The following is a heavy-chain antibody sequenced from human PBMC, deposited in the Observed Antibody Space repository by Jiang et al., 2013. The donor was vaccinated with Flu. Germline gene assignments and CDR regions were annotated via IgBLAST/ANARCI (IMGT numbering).Heavy chain of an antibody. J-gene: IGHJ6*03. CDR1: GGSVSSGNYY. V-gene: IGHV4-61*01. CDR3: ARIGWGAARRFRYYYMDV. D-gene: IGHD6-6*01. CDR2: ISSSGTT. Sequence: GLVKPSETLSLTCTVSGGSVSSGNYYWSWIRQPPGTGLEWIGYISSSGTTNYNPSLKSRVTISVDTSKNQFSLNLSSVTAADTALYYCARIGWGAARRFRYYYMDVWGKGTTVTVSS.